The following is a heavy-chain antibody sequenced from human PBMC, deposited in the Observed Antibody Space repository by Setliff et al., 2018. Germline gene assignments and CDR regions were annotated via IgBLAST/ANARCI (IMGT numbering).Heavy chain of an antibody. CDR2: ISAYNGNT. V-gene: IGHV1-18*01. CDR3: ARGVYCSSTSCSPGLNWFDP. D-gene: IGHD2-2*01. Sequence: ASVKVSCKASGYTFTSYGISWVRQAPGQGLEWMGWISAYNGNTNYAQKLQGRVTMTTDTSTSTAYMELRSLRSDDTAVYYCARGVYCSSTSCSPGLNWFDPWGQGTLVTVS. CDR1: GYTFTSYG. J-gene: IGHJ5*02.